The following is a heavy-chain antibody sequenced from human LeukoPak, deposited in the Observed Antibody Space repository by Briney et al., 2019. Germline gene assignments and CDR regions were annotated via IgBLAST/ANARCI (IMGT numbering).Heavy chain of an antibody. J-gene: IGHJ5*02. CDR2: IYYSGST. Sequence: PSETLSLTCTVSGGSISSYYWSWIRQPPGKGLEWVGYIYYSGSTNYNPSLKSRVNISVDTSKNQFSLKLSSATAADTAVYYCARVVKVAGFDPWGQGTLVTVSS. V-gene: IGHV4-59*01. CDR3: ARVVKVAGFDP. D-gene: IGHD1-14*01. CDR1: GGSISSYY.